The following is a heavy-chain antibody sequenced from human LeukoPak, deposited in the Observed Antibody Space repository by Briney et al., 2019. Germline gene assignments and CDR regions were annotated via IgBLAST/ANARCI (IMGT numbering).Heavy chain of an antibody. CDR1: GFTFSNYG. V-gene: IGHV3-33*01. Sequence: PGGSLRLSCAASGFTFSNYGMHWVRQAPGKGLEWVAMIWYDESNEYYADSVKGRFTISRDISKNTLYLQMYSPRAEDSAVYYCARAHCSGGSCPRIPDYWGQGTLVTVSS. J-gene: IGHJ4*02. CDR2: IWYDESNE. CDR3: ARAHCSGGSCPRIPDY. D-gene: IGHD2-15*01.